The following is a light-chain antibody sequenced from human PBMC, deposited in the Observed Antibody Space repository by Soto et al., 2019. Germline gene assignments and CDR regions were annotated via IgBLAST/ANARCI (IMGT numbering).Light chain of an antibody. CDR1: QSISSY. CDR2: AAS. J-gene: IGKJ1*01. V-gene: IGKV1-39*01. Sequence: DIQMTQSPSSLSASVGDRVTITCRASQSISSYLNWYQQKPGKAPKLLIYAASSLQSGVPSRFSGSGSGTDFTLTISSLQPEDFAAYYCQQNDSTPTWTFGQGTKV. CDR3: QQNDSTPTWT.